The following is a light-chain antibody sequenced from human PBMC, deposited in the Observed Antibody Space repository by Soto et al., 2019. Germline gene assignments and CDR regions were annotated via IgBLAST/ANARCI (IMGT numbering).Light chain of an antibody. Sequence: ESVMTQSPLSLSVTPGEPASISCRSSQSLLHSNGYNYLDWYLQKPGQSPQLLIYLGSFRAAEVPDRFSGSVSGTDFTLKISRVEAADVGVYYCMQALQTPSFGGGTKVEIK. J-gene: IGKJ4*02. CDR1: QSLLHSNGYNY. CDR2: LGS. V-gene: IGKV2-28*01. CDR3: MQALQTPS.